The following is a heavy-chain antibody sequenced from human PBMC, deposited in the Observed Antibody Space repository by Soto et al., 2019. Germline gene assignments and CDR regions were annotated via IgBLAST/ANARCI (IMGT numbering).Heavy chain of an antibody. D-gene: IGHD3-9*01. Sequence: VKGSCKASGYTYTRYGVSWVRQAPGQGLEWMGWISAYNGNTNYAQKLQGRVTMTTDTSTSTAYMELRSLRSDDTAVYYCARDLSWFDPWGQGTLVTVSS. CDR1: GYTYTRYG. V-gene: IGHV1-18*01. J-gene: IGHJ5*02. CDR2: ISAYNGNT. CDR3: ARDLSWFDP.